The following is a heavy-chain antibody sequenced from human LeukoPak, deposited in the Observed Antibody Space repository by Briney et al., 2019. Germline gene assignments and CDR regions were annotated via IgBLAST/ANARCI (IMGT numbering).Heavy chain of an antibody. D-gene: IGHD5-18*01. V-gene: IGHV1-69*05. CDR3: ARTRGYSYSSPFDY. CDR2: IIPMFGTP. J-gene: IGHJ4*02. Sequence: GASVKVSCKAPGGTLSTSAISWVRQAPGQGLEWMGGIIPMFGTPNYAQKFQGRVTVTTDASTNTAYMELSSLRSEDTAVYYCARTRGYSYSSPFDYWGQGTLVTVSS. CDR1: GGTLSTSA.